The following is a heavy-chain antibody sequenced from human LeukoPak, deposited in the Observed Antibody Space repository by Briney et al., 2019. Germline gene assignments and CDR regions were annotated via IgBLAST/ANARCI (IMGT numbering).Heavy chain of an antibody. D-gene: IGHD1-1*01. CDR2: IAGSSDST. CDR1: GFTFSSNA. V-gene: IGHV3-23*01. J-gene: IGHJ3*02. CDR3: AKSLLTTATGTGRAFDI. Sequence: GGSLRLSCVASGFTFSSNAMSWVRQAPGKGLEWVSAIAGSSDSTYYVDSVKGRFTISRDNSKNTLYLQMNSLRADDTAVYYCAKSLLTTATGTGRAFDIWGQGTMVTVSS.